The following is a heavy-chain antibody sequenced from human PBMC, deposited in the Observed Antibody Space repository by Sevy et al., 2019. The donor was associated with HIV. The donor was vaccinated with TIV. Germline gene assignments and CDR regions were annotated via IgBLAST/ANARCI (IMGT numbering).Heavy chain of an antibody. CDR2: INHSGST. Sequence: KQSQTLSLTCGVYGGSFSGCSWSWIRQPPGKGLEWIGEINHSGSTNYNPSLKSRVAISVDTSKNQFSLKLSSVTAADTAVYYCARARRRRGQRTFDIWGQGTMVTVSS. CDR1: GGSFSGCS. V-gene: IGHV4-34*01. D-gene: IGHD6-25*01. J-gene: IGHJ3*02. CDR3: ARARRRRGQRTFDI.